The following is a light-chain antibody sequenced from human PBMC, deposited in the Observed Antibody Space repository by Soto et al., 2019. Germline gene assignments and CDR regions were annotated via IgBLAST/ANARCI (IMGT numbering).Light chain of an antibody. Sequence: EIVMTQSPATPSVSPGERATLSCRASQSVSSNLAWYQQKPGQAPRLLIYGPSTRATGIPDRFSGSGSGTDFTLTISRLEPEDFAVYYCQQYVSSPPTFGQGTKVDIK. CDR2: GPS. J-gene: IGKJ1*01. V-gene: IGKV3D-15*01. CDR3: QQYVSSPPT. CDR1: QSVSSN.